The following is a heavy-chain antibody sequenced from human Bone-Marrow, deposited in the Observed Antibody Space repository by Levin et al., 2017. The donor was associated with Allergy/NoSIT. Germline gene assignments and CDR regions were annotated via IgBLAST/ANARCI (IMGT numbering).Heavy chain of an antibody. D-gene: IGHD6-25*01. CDR1: GYNFTTYW. CDR2: TYPGGTDT. CDR3: ARLPRTADEGYFDY. J-gene: IGHJ4*02. V-gene: IGHV5-51*01. Sequence: GGSLRLSCYGSGYNFTTYWIGWVRQMPGRGLEWMGMTYPGGTDTRYSPSFRGQVTISADNSITTAYLQLSSLKASDTAMYYCARLPRTADEGYFDYWAQGTLVTVSS.